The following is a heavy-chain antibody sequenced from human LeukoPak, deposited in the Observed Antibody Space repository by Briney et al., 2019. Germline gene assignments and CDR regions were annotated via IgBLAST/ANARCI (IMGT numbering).Heavy chain of an antibody. CDR2: INQDGSDK. V-gene: IGHV3-7*01. Sequence: GGSLRLSCAASGFTFSSYWMSWVRQAPGKGLEWVANINQDGSDKNYVDSVKGRFTISRDNAKNSLYLQMNSLRAEDTAVYYFAKVTRSSWYCLWGQGILGTVSS. J-gene: IGHJ4*02. CDR1: GFTFSSYW. D-gene: IGHD3-22*01. CDR3: AKVTRSSWYCL.